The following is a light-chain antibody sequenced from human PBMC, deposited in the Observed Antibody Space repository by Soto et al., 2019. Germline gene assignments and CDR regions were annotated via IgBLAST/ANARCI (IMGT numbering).Light chain of an antibody. J-gene: IGLJ1*01. CDR1: SSNIGANY. CDR3: AAWDDSLSGDV. Sequence: QSVLTQPPSASGTPGQGVTISCSGSSSNIGANYVYWYQHLPGTAPKLLIHSNNQRPSGVPDRFSGSKSGTSASLAISGLRSDDEADYYCAAWDDSLSGDVFGTGTKVTVL. V-gene: IGLV1-47*02. CDR2: SNN.